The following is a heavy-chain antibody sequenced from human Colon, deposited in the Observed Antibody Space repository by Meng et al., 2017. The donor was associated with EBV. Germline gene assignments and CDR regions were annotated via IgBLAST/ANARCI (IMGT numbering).Heavy chain of an antibody. D-gene: IGHD1-14*01. CDR1: GGSFSTHT. CDR2: LIAVFDKA. CDR3: ARGRRNEPLFDY. J-gene: IGHJ4*02. V-gene: IGHV1-69*13. Sequence: QVQLVRVGAEGKKPGSSVKVSCKTSGGSFSTHTFSWVRQAPGQGLEWMGGLIAVFDKAKAAPRFQDRVTFTADESTSTAYMELSSLTFDDTAVYFCARGRRNEPLFDYWGQGTLVTVSS.